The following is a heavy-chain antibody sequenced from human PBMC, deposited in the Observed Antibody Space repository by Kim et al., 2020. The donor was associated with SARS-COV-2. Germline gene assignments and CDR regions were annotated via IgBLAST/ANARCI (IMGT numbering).Heavy chain of an antibody. V-gene: IGHV3-74*01. CDR2: INSDGSST. CDR3: VRGGGYSYGYLDY. CDR1: GFTFSSYW. Sequence: GGSLRLSCAASGFTFSSYWMHWVRQAPGKGLVWVSRINSDGSSTSYADSVKGRFTISRDSAKNTLYLQMNSLRAEDTAVYYCVRGGGYSYGYLDYWGQGTLGTVSS. D-gene: IGHD5-18*01. J-gene: IGHJ4*02.